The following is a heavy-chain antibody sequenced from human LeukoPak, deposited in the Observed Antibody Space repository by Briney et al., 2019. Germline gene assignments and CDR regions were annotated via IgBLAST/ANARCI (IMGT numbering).Heavy chain of an antibody. J-gene: IGHJ1*01. V-gene: IGHV3-30*04. CDR2: ISYDGSNK. CDR3: ARAGLAYCGGDCYSEYFQH. CDR1: GFTFSSYA. Sequence: GGSLRLSCAASGFTFSSYAMHWVRQAPGKGLEWVAVISYDGSNKYYADSVKGRFTISRDNSKNTLYLQMNSLRAEDTALYYCARAGLAYCGGDCYSEYFQHWGQGTLVTVSS. D-gene: IGHD2-21*02.